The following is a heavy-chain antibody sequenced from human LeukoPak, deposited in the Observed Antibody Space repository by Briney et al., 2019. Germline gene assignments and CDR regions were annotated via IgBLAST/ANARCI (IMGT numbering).Heavy chain of an antibody. D-gene: IGHD3-10*02. CDR3: ARGACSGQKVQY. CDR2: INPNSGGT. CDR1: GYTFTGYY. V-gene: IGHV1-2*06. J-gene: IGHJ1*01. Sequence: ASVKVSCKASGYTFTGYYMHWVRQAPGQGLEWMGRINPNSGGTNYAQKFQGRVTTTRDTSISTAYMELSRLRSDDTALYHCARGACSGQKVQYWGQGTLVTVSS.